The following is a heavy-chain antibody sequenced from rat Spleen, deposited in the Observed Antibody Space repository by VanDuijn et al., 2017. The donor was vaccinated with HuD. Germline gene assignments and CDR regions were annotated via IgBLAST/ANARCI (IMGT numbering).Heavy chain of an antibody. Sequence: QVQLKESGPGLVQPSQTRSLTCTVSGFSLSNYHMHWVRQPTGKGLEWIGVIWTNGNTNYHSALNSRLSISSDTSKSQLVLQMNNLQTEDTAMYFCARSDYSSPYYFDYWGQGVMVTVSS. V-gene: IGHV2-30*01. CDR1: GFSLSNYH. CDR2: IWTNGNT. D-gene: IGHD1-2*01. CDR3: ARSDYSSPYYFDY. J-gene: IGHJ2*01.